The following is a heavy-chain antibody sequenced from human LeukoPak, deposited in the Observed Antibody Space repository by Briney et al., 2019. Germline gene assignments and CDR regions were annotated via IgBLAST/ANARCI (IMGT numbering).Heavy chain of an antibody. CDR1: GFTFSTYA. CDR2: ISYDGSNK. Sequence: GGSLRLSCTASGFTFSTYAMHWVRQAPGKGLEWVAVISYDGSNKYYADSVKGRFTISRDNAKNSLYLQMNSLRAEDTAVYYCARDDYDSSAFDIWGQGTMVTVSS. V-gene: IGHV3-30-3*01. D-gene: IGHD3-22*01. CDR3: ARDDYDSSAFDI. J-gene: IGHJ3*02.